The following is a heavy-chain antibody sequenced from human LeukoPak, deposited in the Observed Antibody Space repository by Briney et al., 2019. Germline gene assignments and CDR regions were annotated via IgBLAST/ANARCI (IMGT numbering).Heavy chain of an antibody. V-gene: IGHV1-2*02. CDR2: INPNSGGT. CDR1: GYTFTGYY. D-gene: IGHD3-10*01. Sequence: ASVKVSCKASGYTFTGYYMHWVRQAPGQGLEWMGWINPNSGGTNYAQKFQGRVTMTRDTSISTAYMELSRLRSDDTAVYYCARDLSPGGSGQPQHYWGQGTLVTVSS. J-gene: IGHJ4*02. CDR3: ARDLSPGGSGQPQHY.